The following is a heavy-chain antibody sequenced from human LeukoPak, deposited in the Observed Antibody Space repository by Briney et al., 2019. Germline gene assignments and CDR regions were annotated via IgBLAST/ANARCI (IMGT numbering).Heavy chain of an antibody. V-gene: IGHV7-4-1*02. D-gene: IGHD2-21*01. CDR1: GYTFSNHA. CDR3: GRDPEVVSEISYFDY. J-gene: IGHJ4*02. Sequence: GASVKVSCKASGYTFSNHAMNWVRQAPGQGLEWMGWINTITGNPTYAQGFRGRFVFSLDTSVSTAYLQINSLKPEDTAVYYCGRDPEVVSEISYFDYWGQGTPVTVSS. CDR2: INTITGNP.